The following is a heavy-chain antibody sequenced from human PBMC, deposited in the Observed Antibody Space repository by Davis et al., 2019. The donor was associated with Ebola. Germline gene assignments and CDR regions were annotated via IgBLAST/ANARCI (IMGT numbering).Heavy chain of an antibody. Sequence: GESLKISCVASGFRFSSYVMGRVRQAPGKGLEWVSRIGGSGDTADYGDSVRGRFTISRDNSKNTLYLQMISLRAEDTATYYCARVILWWDDDGGGPTTYYFDFWGQGALVTVSS. CDR2: IGGSGDTA. J-gene: IGHJ4*02. CDR3: ARVILWWDDDGGGPTTYYFDF. CDR1: GFRFSSYV. V-gene: IGHV3-23*01. D-gene: IGHD2-21*01.